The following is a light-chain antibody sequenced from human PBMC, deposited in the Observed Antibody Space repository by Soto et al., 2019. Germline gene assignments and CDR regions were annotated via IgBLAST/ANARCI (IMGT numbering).Light chain of an antibody. CDR3: ISYIGSSTSHV. CDR2: EVS. CDR1: SSDVGSYDH. Sequence: QSVLTQPASVSGSPGQSITISCSGTSSDVGSYDHVAWYQQFPGKTPKLMIYEVSNRPSGVSSRFSGSKSGNTASLTISGLQAEDEADYYCISYIGSSTSHVFGSGTKVTVL. J-gene: IGLJ1*01. V-gene: IGLV2-14*01.